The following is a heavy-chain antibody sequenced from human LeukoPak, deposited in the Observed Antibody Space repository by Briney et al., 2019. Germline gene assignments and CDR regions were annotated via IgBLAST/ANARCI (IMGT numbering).Heavy chain of an antibody. CDR3: AGNLSLSS. D-gene: IGHD2/OR15-2a*01. CDR2: IRTTSTTI. CDR1: GFTFSSYT. J-gene: IGHJ5*02. V-gene: IGHV3-48*02. Sequence: GGSLRLSCAASGFTFSSYTMNWVRQAPGKGLEWVSYIRTTSTTIYYADSVKGRFTISRDNAKNSLYLQMNSMRDEDTGVYYCAGNLSLSSWGEGNLVSVSS.